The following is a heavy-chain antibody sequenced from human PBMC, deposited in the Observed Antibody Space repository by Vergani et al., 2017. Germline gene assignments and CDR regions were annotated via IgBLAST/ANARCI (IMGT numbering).Heavy chain of an antibody. D-gene: IGHD3-10*01. CDR2: IYYSGST. Sequence: QVQLQESGPGLVKPSETLSLTCTVSGGSISSYYWSWIRQPPGKGLEWIGYIYYSGSTNYNPSLKRRVTISVDTSKNQVSLKLSSVTAADKAVYYCAREERMVRGMDYWGQGTLVTVSS. CDR1: GGSISSYY. CDR3: AREERMVRGMDY. J-gene: IGHJ4*02. V-gene: IGHV4-59*12.